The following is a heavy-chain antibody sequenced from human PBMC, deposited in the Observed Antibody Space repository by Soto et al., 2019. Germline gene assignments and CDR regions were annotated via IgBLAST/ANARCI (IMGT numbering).Heavy chain of an antibody. D-gene: IGHD5-12*01. CDR2: INPTDGST. CDR3: ARIVMNPWGTITLGMDV. CDR1: GYTFTTYY. V-gene: IGHV1-46*01. Sequence: QVQLVQSGAEVWKPGASVKVSCMASGYTFTTYYIHWMRQAPGQGLEWMGIINPTDGSTSYAKKFQGRVTMTRDTSTSPVYMELSSLRSEDTAVYFCARIVMNPWGTITLGMDVWGQGTTVTVSS. J-gene: IGHJ6*02.